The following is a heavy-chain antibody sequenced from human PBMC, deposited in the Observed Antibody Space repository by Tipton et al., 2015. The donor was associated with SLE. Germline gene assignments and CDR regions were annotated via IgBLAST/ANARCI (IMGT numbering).Heavy chain of an antibody. V-gene: IGHV4-61*02. CDR2: IYTSGST. CDR1: GGSISSGSYY. CDR3: ARGFFHDYWSAEQGRKSFYFDN. Sequence: TLSLTCTVSGGSISSGSYYWSWIRQPAGKGLEWIGRIYTSGSTNYNPSLRSRVTISVDTSKNQVSLKLTSVTAADTAMYFCARGFFHDYWSAEQGRKSFYFDNWGQGALVTVSS. J-gene: IGHJ4*02. D-gene: IGHD3-3*01.